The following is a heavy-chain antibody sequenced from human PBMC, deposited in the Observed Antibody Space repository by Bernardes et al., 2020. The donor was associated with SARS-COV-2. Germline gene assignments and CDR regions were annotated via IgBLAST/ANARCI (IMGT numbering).Heavy chain of an antibody. D-gene: IGHD3-3*01. J-gene: IGHJ6*02. V-gene: IGHV3-23*01. Sequence: GGSLRLSCAASGFTFSSYAMSWVRQAPGKGLEWVSAISGSGGSTYYADSVKGRFTISRDNSKNTLYLQMNSLRAEDTAVYYCAKDRGFLEWLPRSGYYYGMDVWGQGTTVTVSS. CDR3: AKDRGFLEWLPRSGYYYGMDV. CDR2: ISGSGGST. CDR1: GFTFSSYA.